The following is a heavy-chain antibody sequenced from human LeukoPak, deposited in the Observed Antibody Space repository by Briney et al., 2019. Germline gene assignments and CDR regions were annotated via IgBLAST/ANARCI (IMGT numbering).Heavy chain of an antibody. CDR1: GGSISSYY. D-gene: IGHD2-2*03. Sequence: SETLSLTCTVSGGSISSYYWSWIRQPPGKGLEWIGYIFNSGSTNYNPSLKSRVTISVDTSKNQFSLNLSSVTAADTAVYYCASSGYCSSASCYGGRYFDYWGQGTLVTVSS. CDR3: ASSGYCSSASCYGGRYFDY. CDR2: IFNSGST. V-gene: IGHV4-59*01. J-gene: IGHJ4*02.